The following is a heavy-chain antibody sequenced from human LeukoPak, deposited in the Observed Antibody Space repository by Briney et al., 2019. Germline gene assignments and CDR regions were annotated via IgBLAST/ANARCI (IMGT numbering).Heavy chain of an antibody. CDR3: ARKPAGSSEFDY. J-gene: IGHJ4*02. V-gene: IGHV4-59*08. CDR1: GGSISSYY. Sequence: PSETLSLTCTVSGGSISSYYWSWIRQPPGKGLEWIGYIYYSGSTNYNPSLKSRVTISVDTSKNQFSLKLSSVTAADTAVYYCARKPAGSSEFDYWGQGTLVTVSS. D-gene: IGHD2-15*01. CDR2: IYYSGST.